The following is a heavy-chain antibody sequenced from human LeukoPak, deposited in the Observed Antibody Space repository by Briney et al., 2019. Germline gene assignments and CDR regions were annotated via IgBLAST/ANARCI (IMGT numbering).Heavy chain of an antibody. V-gene: IGHV3-23*01. Sequence: GGSLRLSCAASGFTFSSYAMSWVRQAPGKGLEWGSAISGSGGSTYYADSVKGRFTISRDNSKNTPYLQMNSLRAEDTAVYHCAKGEVRAAAGTGFDYWGQGTLVTVSS. CDR3: AKGEVRAAAGTGFDY. D-gene: IGHD6-13*01. J-gene: IGHJ4*02. CDR1: GFTFSSYA. CDR2: ISGSGGST.